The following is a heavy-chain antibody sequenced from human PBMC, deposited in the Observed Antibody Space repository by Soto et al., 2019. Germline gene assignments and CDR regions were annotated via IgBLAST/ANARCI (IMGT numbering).Heavy chain of an antibody. Sequence: PSETLSLTCTVSGGSISSGDYYWSRIRQPPGKGLEWIGSIYYSGSTYYNPSLKSRVTISVDTSKNQFSLKLSSVTAADTAVYYCARHRTTYYYDSSGPTLFNYWGQGTLVTVSS. D-gene: IGHD3-22*01. J-gene: IGHJ4*02. CDR1: GGSISSGDYY. V-gene: IGHV4-39*01. CDR3: ARHRTTYYYDSSGPTLFNY. CDR2: IYYSGST.